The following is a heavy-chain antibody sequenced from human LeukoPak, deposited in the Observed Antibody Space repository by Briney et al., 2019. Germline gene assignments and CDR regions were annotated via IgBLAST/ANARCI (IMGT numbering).Heavy chain of an antibody. CDR1: GYSFTSYW. CDR2: IHPDDSDT. Sequence: GESLKISCKGSGYSFTSYWIGWVRQMPGKGLEWMGTIHPDDSDTTYSPSFQGQVTISADKSISTAYLQWSSLKASNTAMYYCARLTNYDILTGYYAGLYYFDYWGQGTLVTVSS. D-gene: IGHD3-9*01. V-gene: IGHV5-51*01. J-gene: IGHJ4*02. CDR3: ARLTNYDILTGYYAGLYYFDY.